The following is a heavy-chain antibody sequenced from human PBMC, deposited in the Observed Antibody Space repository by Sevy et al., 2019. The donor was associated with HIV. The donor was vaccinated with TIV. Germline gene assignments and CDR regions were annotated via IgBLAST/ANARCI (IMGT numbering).Heavy chain of an antibody. D-gene: IGHD3-16*01. Sequence: GGSLRLSCAASGFTFNSAYMNWVRQAPGKGLEWVGRSVSKINGGIVNYAAPAKGRFIISRDDSKNTLFLQMNTLRIEDTAMYYCTTILGGSTGSWGQGTLVTVSS. CDR2: SVSKINGGIV. CDR3: TTILGGSTGS. V-gene: IGHV3-15*04. J-gene: IGHJ5*02. CDR1: GFTFNSAY.